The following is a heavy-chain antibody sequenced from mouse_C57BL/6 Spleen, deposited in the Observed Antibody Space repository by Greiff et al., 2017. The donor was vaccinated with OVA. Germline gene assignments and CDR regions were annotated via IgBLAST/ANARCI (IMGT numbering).Heavy chain of an antibody. CDR1: GYTFTSYW. V-gene: IGHV1-50*01. CDR2: IDPSDSYT. CDR3: ARTWDY. D-gene: IGHD4-1*01. Sequence: QVQLQQSGAELVKPGASVKLSCKASGYTFTSYWMQWVKQRPGQGLEWIGEIDPSDSYTNYNQKFKGKATLTVDTSSSTAYMQLSSLTSEDSAVYYCARTWDYWGQGTLVTVSA. J-gene: IGHJ3*01.